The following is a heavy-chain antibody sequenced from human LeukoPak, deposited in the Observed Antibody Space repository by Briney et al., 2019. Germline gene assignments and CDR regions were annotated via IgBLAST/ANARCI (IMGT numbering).Heavy chain of an antibody. CDR2: INSGGSAI. CDR1: GFTFNSYE. V-gene: IGHV3-48*03. Sequence: GGSLRLSCAASGFTFNSYEMNWVRQAPGKGLEWVSYINSGGSAIYYADSVKGRFTISRDNAKNSLYLQMNSLRADDTAVYYCARGGSYVHYWGQGTLVTVSS. J-gene: IGHJ4*02. D-gene: IGHD1-26*01. CDR3: ARGGSYVHY.